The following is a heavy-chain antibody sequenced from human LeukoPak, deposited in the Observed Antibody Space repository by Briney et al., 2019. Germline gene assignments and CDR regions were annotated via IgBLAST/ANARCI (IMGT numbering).Heavy chain of an antibody. J-gene: IGHJ4*02. CDR3: AKDWDPGYYDSSGSYPDY. Sequence: PGGSLRLSCAASGFTVNSNYMSWVRQAPGRGLEWVSVIYSGGSTYYADSVKGRFTISRDNSKNTLYLQMNSLRAEDAAVYYCAKDWDPGYYDSSGSYPDYWGQGTLVTVS. CDR1: GFTVNSNY. D-gene: IGHD3-22*01. CDR2: IYSGGST. V-gene: IGHV3-66*01.